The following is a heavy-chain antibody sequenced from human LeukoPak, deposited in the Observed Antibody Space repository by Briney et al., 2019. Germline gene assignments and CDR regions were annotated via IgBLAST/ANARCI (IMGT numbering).Heavy chain of an antibody. Sequence: PGGSLRLSCAASGFTFSSYGMHWVRQAPGKGLEWVAFIRYDGSNKYYGDSVKGRFTISRDNSKNTLYLQMNSLRVEDMAVYYCAKDHSSWRRNPTDRPWDDYGGQGTLVTVSS. CDR2: IRYDGSNK. D-gene: IGHD1-14*01. CDR1: GFTFSSYG. V-gene: IGHV3-30*02. J-gene: IGHJ4*02. CDR3: AKDHSSWRRNPTDRPWDDY.